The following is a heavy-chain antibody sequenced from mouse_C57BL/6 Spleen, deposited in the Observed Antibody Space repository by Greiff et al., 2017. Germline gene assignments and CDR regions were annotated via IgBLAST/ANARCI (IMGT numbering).Heavy chain of an antibody. CDR3: ARKGDYGSSNWYFDV. Sequence: LQESGPGLVQPSQSLSITCTVSGFSLTSYGVHWVRQSPGKGLEWLGVIWSGGSTDYNAAFISRLSISKDNSKSQVFFKMNSLQADDTAIYYCARKGDYGSSNWYFDVWGTGTTVTVSS. V-gene: IGHV2-2*01. D-gene: IGHD1-1*01. CDR2: IWSGGST. CDR1: GFSLTSYG. J-gene: IGHJ1*03.